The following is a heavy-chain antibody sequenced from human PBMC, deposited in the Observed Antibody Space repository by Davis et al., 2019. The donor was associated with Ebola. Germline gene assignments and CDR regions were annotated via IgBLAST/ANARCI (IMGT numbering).Heavy chain of an antibody. CDR1: GFTFSSYG. Sequence: GESLKISCAASGFTFSSYGMHWVRQAPGKGLEWVAVISYDGSNKYYADSVKGRFTISRDNSKNTLYLQMNSLRAEDTAVYYCAKARYNWNVRGGDYFDYWGQGTLVTVSS. CDR3: AKARYNWNVRGGDYFDY. D-gene: IGHD1-1*01. J-gene: IGHJ4*02. CDR2: ISYDGSNK. V-gene: IGHV3-30*18.